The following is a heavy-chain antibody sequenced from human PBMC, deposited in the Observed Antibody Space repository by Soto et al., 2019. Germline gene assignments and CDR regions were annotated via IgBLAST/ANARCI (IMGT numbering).Heavy chain of an antibody. J-gene: IGHJ4*02. CDR2: MSYSGNT. Sequence: SLTCTVSGGSISSYYWSWIRQPPGKGLEWIGYMSYSGNTIYNPSLKSRVTISVDTSKNHFSLRLRSVTAEDTAVYYCARVVGSSGWTDYWGQGSLVTVSS. V-gene: IGHV4-59*01. D-gene: IGHD6-19*01. CDR3: ARVVGSSGWTDY. CDR1: GGSISSYY.